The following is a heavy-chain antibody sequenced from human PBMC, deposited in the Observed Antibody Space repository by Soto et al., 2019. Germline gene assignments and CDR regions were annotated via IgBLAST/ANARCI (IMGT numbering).Heavy chain of an antibody. D-gene: IGHD2-2*02. CDR2: INPSGGST. CDR3: ARYNRVGVPAAIRELEYFRH. J-gene: IGHJ1*01. Sequence: ASVKVSCDASGCTFPSYYMHWERQAPGQGLEWMGIINPSGGSTSYAQKFQARVTMTRDTSTSTVYMELSSLRSEDTAVYYCARYNRVGVPAAIRELEYFRHWGHLTLFP. CDR1: GCTFPSYY. V-gene: IGHV1-46*01.